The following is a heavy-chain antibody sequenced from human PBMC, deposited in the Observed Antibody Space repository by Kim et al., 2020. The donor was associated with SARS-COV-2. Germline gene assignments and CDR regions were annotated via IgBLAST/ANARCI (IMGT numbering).Heavy chain of an antibody. D-gene: IGHD4-17*01. Sequence: LKSRLTISIDTSKNQCSLKLSSVTAADTAVYYCARAKSNYSDYSVAAFDIWGQGTMVTVSS. CDR3: ARAKSNYSDYSVAAFDI. J-gene: IGHJ3*02. V-gene: IGHV4-31*02.